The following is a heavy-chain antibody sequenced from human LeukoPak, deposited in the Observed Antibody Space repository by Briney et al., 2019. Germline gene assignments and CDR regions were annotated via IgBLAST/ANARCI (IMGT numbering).Heavy chain of an antibody. D-gene: IGHD3-10*01. J-gene: IGHJ4*02. V-gene: IGHV3-7*01. CDR1: EFTFSSYA. Sequence: PGGSLRLSCAASEFTFSSYAMSWVRQFPGKGLEWVANINQDGTEKYYVDSVKGRFTISRDNAKNSLYLQMNSPRVEDTAIYYCVKVAKYYYGSETYYFFEHWGQGTPVTASS. CDR2: INQDGTEK. CDR3: VKVAKYYYGSETYYFFEH.